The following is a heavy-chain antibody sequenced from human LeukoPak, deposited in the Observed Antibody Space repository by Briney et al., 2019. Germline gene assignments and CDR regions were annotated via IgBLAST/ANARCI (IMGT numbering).Heavy chain of an antibody. V-gene: IGHV1-46*01. Sequence: ASVKVSCKASGYTFINYYMHWVRQAPGQGLEWMGIIDPSAGTTNYAQKFQGRVTMTRDTSTSTVYMELSSLRSEDTAVYYCARIHLNTPDYWGQGTLVTVSS. CDR2: IDPSAGTT. CDR1: GYTFINYY. D-gene: IGHD2-15*01. CDR3: ARIHLNTPDY. J-gene: IGHJ4*02.